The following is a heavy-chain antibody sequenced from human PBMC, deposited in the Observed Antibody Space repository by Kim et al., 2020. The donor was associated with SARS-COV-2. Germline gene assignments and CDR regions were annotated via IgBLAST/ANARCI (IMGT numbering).Heavy chain of an antibody. D-gene: IGHD6-19*01. V-gene: IGHV5-51*01. J-gene: IGHJ3*02. Sequence: YRPSFQGQVTISADKSISTAYLQWSSLKASDTAMYYCATFGVAVAFAFDIWGQGTMVTVSS. CDR3: ATFGVAVAFAFDI.